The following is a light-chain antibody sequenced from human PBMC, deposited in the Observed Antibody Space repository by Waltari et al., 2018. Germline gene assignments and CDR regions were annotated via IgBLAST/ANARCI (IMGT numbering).Light chain of an antibody. Sequence: QSALAQPASVSGSPGQSITISCTGSTSDVGSYNLVSWYQQHPGKAPKLIIYEVTKMASVISDRFSGSTSGNTASLTISGLQAGDEGDYYCCSYAGISTWVFGGGTKVTVL. CDR3: CSYAGISTWV. CDR1: TSDVGSYNL. J-gene: IGLJ3*02. CDR2: EVT. V-gene: IGLV2-23*02.